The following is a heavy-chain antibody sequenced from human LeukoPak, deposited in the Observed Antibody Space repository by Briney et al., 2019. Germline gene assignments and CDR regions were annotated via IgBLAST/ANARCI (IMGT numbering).Heavy chain of an antibody. V-gene: IGHV3-48*03. J-gene: IGHJ4*02. CDR3: SRDRGGGDIYFDY. D-gene: IGHD2-21*02. Sequence: PGGSLRLSCAASGFTFSSYGMNWVRQAPREGPEWISYISRSGATIYYADSVKGRFTISRDNAKNSLYLQMSSLGAEDTAIYYCSRDRGGGDIYFDYWGQGTLVTVSS. CDR2: ISRSGATI. CDR1: GFTFSSYG.